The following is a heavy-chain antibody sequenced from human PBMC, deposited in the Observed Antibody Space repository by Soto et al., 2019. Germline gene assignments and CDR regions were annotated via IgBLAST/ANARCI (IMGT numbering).Heavy chain of an antibody. CDR2: ISYDGSNK. J-gene: IGHJ6*02. D-gene: IGHD3-10*01. CDR3: ARDSPSPYYGSGSVYYYYGMDV. CDR1: GFTFSSYA. V-gene: IGHV3-30-3*01. Sequence: PGGSLRLSCAASGFTFSSYAMRWFRQAPGKGLEWVAVISYDGSNKYYADSVKGRFTISRDNSKNTLYLQMNSLRAEDTAVYYCARDSPSPYYGSGSVYYYYGMDVWGQGTTVTVSS.